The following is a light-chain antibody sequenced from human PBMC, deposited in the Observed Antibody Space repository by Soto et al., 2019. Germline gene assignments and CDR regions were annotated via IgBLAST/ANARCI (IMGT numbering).Light chain of an antibody. CDR2: SAS. J-gene: IGKJ4*01. CDR3: QQANTFALT. V-gene: IGKV1-12*01. Sequence: DIQMTQSPSSVSASVGDRVTITCRASQDINKWLAWYQQKPGTAPKLLIYSASSLYTGVPSRFCGSGSGTDFTLTISSLQPEDFATYYCQQANTFALTFGGGTKVDI. CDR1: QDINKW.